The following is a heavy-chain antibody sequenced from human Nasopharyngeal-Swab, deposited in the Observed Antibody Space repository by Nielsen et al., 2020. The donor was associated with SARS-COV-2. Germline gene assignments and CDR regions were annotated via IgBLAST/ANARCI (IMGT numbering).Heavy chain of an antibody. V-gene: IGHV4-39*01. CDR2: IHYSGNR. Sequence: RQAPGEGLEWIGTIHYSGNRFYNPSLRSRLSISVDTSKNQFSLQLSSVTAADTAVYYCAKQRGDTAMVFDFWGQGTLVTVSS. D-gene: IGHD5-18*01. J-gene: IGHJ4*02. CDR3: AKQRGDTAMVFDF.